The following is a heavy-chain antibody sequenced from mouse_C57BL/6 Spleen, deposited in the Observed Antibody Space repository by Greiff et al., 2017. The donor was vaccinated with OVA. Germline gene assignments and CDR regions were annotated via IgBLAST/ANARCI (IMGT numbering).Heavy chain of an antibody. CDR3: ARHGEEGLPYYAMDY. Sequence: VMLVESGPGLVAPSQSLSITCTVSGFSLTSYGVHWVRQPPGKGLEWLVVIWSDGSTTYNSALKSRLSISKDNSKSQVFLKMNSLQTDDTAMYYCARHGEEGLPYYAMDYWGQGTSVTVSS. D-gene: IGHD3-1*01. V-gene: IGHV2-6-1*01. CDR2: IWSDGST. CDR1: GFSLTSYG. J-gene: IGHJ4*01.